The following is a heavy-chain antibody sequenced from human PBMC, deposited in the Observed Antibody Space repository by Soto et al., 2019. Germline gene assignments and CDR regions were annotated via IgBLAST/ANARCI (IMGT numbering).Heavy chain of an antibody. CDR1: GFPFDDYG. D-gene: IGHD6-13*01. V-gene: IGHV3-23*01. J-gene: IGHJ1*01. CDR3: AKLGSSSWYSLYFQH. CDR2: ISGSGGST. Sequence: GGSLRLSCAASGFPFDDYGMSWVRQAPGKGLEWVSGISGSGGSTYYADSVKGRFTISRDNSKNTLYLQMNSLRAEDTAVYYCAKLGSSSWYSLYFQHWGQGTLVTVSS.